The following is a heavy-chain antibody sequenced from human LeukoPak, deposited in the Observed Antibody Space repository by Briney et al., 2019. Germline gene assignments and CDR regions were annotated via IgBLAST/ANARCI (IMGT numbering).Heavy chain of an antibody. CDR3: ARAAYSSTWYSRYFDL. D-gene: IGHD6-13*01. J-gene: IGHJ2*01. CDR2: IRSDGSDT. V-gene: IGHV3-74*01. Sequence: PGGSLRLSCAASGFTFSDTWMHWVRQVPGEGLVWVSRIRSDGSDTRYAESVKGRFTISRDNAKNTLYLQMNSLRAEDTAVYYCARAAYSSTWYSRYFDLWGRGTLVTVSS. CDR1: GFTFSDTW.